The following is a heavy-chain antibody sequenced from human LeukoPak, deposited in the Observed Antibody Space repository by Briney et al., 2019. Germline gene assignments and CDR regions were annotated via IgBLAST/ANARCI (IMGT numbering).Heavy chain of an antibody. Sequence: ASVTVSCKASGYTFTNYDINWVRQATGQGLEWMGWMNPNSGNTGYAQKFQGRVTMTRNTSITTAYMELSSLRSEDTAVYYCTRGGAGREYGSLNWFDPWGQGTLVTVSS. CDR3: TRGGAGREYGSLNWFDP. CDR1: GYTFTNYD. CDR2: MNPNSGNT. J-gene: IGHJ5*02. D-gene: IGHD4-17*01. V-gene: IGHV1-8*02.